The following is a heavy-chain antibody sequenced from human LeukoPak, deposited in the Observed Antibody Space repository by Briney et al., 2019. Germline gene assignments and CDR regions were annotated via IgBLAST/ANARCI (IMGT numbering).Heavy chain of an antibody. CDR1: GFAFSTYG. CDR2: IQSDGSSK. CDR3: AKGLYAGGNTFFDY. J-gene: IGHJ4*02. D-gene: IGHD4-23*01. V-gene: IGHV3-30*02. Sequence: GGSLRLSCAASGFAFSTYGMHWVRQGPGEGLEWVSFIQSDGSSKHYAESVKGRFTISRDNSRNTVYLQMNSLRVDDTAVFYCAKGLYAGGNTFFDYWGQGTLVIVSS.